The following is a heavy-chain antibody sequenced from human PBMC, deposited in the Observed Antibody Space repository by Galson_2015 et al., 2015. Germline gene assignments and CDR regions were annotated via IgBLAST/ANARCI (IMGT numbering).Heavy chain of an antibody. CDR1: GFTFSSYA. V-gene: IGHV3-23*01. CDR2: ISGSGGST. CDR3: AKGRVRGIAAGAPLDY. J-gene: IGHJ4*02. Sequence: SLRLSCAASGFTFSSYAMSWVRQAPGKGLEWVSAISGSGGSTYYADSVRGRFTISRDNSKNTLYLQMNSLRAEDTAVYYCAKGRVRGIAAGAPLDYWGQGTLVTVSS. D-gene: IGHD6-13*01.